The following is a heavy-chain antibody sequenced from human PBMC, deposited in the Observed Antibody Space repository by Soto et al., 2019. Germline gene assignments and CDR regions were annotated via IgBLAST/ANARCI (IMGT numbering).Heavy chain of an antibody. D-gene: IGHD3-3*01. CDR2: IKQNGSEK. CDR1: GFIFSSYW. V-gene: IGHV3-7*01. CDR3: ARDRYSYYDFWSGSRPYYYFGMDV. Sequence: LRLSCAASGFIFSSYWMSWVRLAPGKGLEWVANIKQNGSEKYYVDSVKGRFTISRDNAKNSLYLQMNSLRAEDTAVYYCARDRYSYYDFWSGSRPYYYFGMDVWGQGTTVTVSS. J-gene: IGHJ6*02.